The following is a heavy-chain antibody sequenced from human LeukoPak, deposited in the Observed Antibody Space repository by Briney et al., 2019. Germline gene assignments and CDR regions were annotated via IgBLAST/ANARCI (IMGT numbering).Heavy chain of an antibody. CDR3: ATWGFRYCSGGSCYNLIY. CDR2: FDPEDGET. J-gene: IGHJ4*02. D-gene: IGHD2-15*01. V-gene: IGHV1-24*01. CDR1: GYTLTELP. Sequence: GASVKVSCKVSGYTLTELPMHWVRQAPGKGLEWMGGFDPEDGETIYAQKFQGRVTMTEDTSTDTAYMELSSLRSEDTAVYYCATWGFRYCSGGSCYNLIYWGQGTLVTVSS.